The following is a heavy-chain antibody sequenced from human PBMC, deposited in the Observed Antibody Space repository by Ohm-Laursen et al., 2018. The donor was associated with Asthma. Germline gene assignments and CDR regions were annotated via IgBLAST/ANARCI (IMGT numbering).Heavy chain of an antibody. CDR1: GGSISSSSYY. CDR3: ARGITRDAFDI. J-gene: IGHJ3*02. CDR2: IYYSGST. Sequence: VTLSLTCIVSGGSISSSSYYWSWIRQPPGKGLEWIGYIYYSGSTNYNPSLKSRVTISVDTSKNQFSLKLSSVTAADAAVYYCARGITRDAFDIWGQGTMVTVSS. D-gene: IGHD3-10*01. V-gene: IGHV4-61*01.